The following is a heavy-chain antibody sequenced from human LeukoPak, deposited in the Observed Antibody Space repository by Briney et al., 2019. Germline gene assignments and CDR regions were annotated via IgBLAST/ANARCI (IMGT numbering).Heavy chain of an antibody. CDR3: AKDRGGTMIVIQH. J-gene: IGHJ1*01. CDR1: GFTFSTYS. CDR2: ISSSSSYI. V-gene: IGHV3-21*01. D-gene: IGHD3-22*01. Sequence: GGSLRLSCAASGFTFSTYSMNWVRQTPGKGLEWVSSISSSSSYIYYADSVKGRFSISRDNAKNSLYLQMNSLRAEDTAVYYCAKDRGGTMIVIQHWGQGTLVTVSS.